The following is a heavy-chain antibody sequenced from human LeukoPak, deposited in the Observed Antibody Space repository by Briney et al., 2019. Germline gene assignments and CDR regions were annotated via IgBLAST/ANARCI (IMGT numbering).Heavy chain of an antibody. CDR1: GFTFDDYA. CDR3: SKTVCKEQWLDFDY. V-gene: IGHV3-9*01. J-gene: IGHJ4*02. Sequence: SLRLSCAASGFTFDDYAMHWVRQAPGKGLEWVSVLSWYSGCIVYADSVKGRFTISRDNAKNSLYLQMNSLRAEDTALYYCSKTVCKEQWLDFDYWGQGTLVTVSS. D-gene: IGHD6-19*01. CDR2: LSWYSGCI.